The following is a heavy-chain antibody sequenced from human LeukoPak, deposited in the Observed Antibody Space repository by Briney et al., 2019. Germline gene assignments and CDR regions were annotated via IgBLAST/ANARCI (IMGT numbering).Heavy chain of an antibody. CDR2: FYNSGRS. V-gene: IGHV4-59*01. Sequence: SETLSLTCTVSDDSISDYYRGWIRQPPGKGLGWIGYFYNSGRSTYNPSLKSRVTISADTSKNHFSLKLNSVTTADTAVYYCTRGAGWLIDYWGQGILVTVSS. CDR3: TRGAGWLIDY. D-gene: IGHD3-16*01. J-gene: IGHJ4*02. CDR1: DDSISDYY.